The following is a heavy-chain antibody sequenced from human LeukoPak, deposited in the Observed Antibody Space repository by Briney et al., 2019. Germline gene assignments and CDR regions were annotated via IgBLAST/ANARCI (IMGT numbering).Heavy chain of an antibody. CDR2: IIPISGTT. CDR3: ARGHINFPPFDY. Sequence: SVKVSCKASGGTFSRYAISWVRQAPGQGLEWMGGIIPISGTTNYAQKFQGRVTITADESTSTAYMELSSLRSEDTAMYYCARGHINFPPFDYWGQGTLVTVSS. J-gene: IGHJ4*02. CDR1: GGTFSRYA. D-gene: IGHD2-21*01. V-gene: IGHV1-69*01.